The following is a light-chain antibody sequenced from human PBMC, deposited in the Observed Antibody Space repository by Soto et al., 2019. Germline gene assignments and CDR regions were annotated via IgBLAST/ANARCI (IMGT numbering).Light chain of an antibody. CDR3: QQRSNWPCT. Sequence: EIVLTQSPATLSLSPGERATLSCRASPSVSSYLAWYQQKAGQAPRLLIYDASNRATGIPARFSGSGSGTDFTLIISRLEHEDFAVYYCQQRSNWPCTFGQGTKVEIK. J-gene: IGKJ1*01. CDR1: PSVSSY. CDR2: DAS. V-gene: IGKV3-11*01.